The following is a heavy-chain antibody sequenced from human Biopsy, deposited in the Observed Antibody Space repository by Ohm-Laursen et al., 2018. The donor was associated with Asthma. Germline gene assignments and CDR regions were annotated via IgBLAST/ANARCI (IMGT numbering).Heavy chain of an antibody. D-gene: IGHD4-17*01. CDR1: GGSFSSFA. J-gene: IGHJ4*02. CDR3: ASDFPKDYVRYNFQF. CDR2: ILTKFDIT. V-gene: IGHV1-69*04. Sequence: SSVKVSCKASGGSFSSFAFSWVRQAPGHGLEWMGTILTKFDITSYAEKFQGRVTITADKSTSTTYMELSSLSSDDTAVYYCASDFPKDYVRYNFQFWGQGTLVTVSS.